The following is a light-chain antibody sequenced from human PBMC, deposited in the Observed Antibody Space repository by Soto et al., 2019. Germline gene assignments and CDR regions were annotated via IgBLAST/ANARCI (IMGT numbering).Light chain of an antibody. CDR2: EDN. J-gene: IGLJ2*01. Sequence: QAVVTQPPSVSAAPGQTVTISCSGGSSNIENNYVSWYQHFPGTAPKLLIYEDNNRPSGIPDRFSGSKSGTSATLGITGLQAGDEAGYYSLTWDRNLSAGVFGGGTKLTV. CDR3: LTWDRNLSAGV. V-gene: IGLV1-51*02. CDR1: SSNIENNY.